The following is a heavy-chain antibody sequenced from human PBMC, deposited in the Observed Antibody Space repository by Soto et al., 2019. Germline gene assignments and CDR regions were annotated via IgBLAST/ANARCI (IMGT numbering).Heavy chain of an antibody. V-gene: IGHV1-46*01. CDR3: ARVNIYDSSVYYYVDAFDI. D-gene: IGHD3-22*01. CDR2: INPSGGRT. J-gene: IGHJ3*02. CDR1: GYTFTSYY. Sequence: ASVKVSCKASGYTFTSYYMHWVRQAPGQGLEWMGIINPSGGRTSYAHKFQGRVTMSRDTSPSTVYMERSSLRSEDTAVYVCARVNIYDSSVYYYVDAFDIWGQGTMVTVSS.